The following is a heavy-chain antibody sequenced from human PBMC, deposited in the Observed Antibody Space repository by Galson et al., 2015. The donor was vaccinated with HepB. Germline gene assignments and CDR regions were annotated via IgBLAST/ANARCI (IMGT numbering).Heavy chain of an antibody. V-gene: IGHV4-34*01. J-gene: IGHJ4*02. Sequence: LSLTCAVYGGSFSGYYWSWIRQPPGKGLEWIGEINHSGSTNYNPSLKSRVTISVDTSKNQFSLKLSSVTAADTAVYYCARVLDCSSTSCYRRGPFQAWGQGTLVTVSS. CDR3: ARVLDCSSTSCYRRGPFQA. CDR1: GGSFSGYY. D-gene: IGHD2-2*02. CDR2: INHSGST.